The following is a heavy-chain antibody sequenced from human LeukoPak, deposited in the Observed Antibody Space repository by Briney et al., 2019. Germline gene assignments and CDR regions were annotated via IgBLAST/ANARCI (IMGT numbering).Heavy chain of an antibody. CDR1: GGSFSGYY. CDR2: INHSGST. CDR3: AREWSGKNVLRFLEWLPQTRNWFDP. J-gene: IGHJ5*02. V-gene: IGHV4-34*01. D-gene: IGHD3-3*01. Sequence: SETLSLTCAVYGGSFSGYYWSWIRQPPGKGLEWMGEINHSGSTNYNPSLKSRVTISVDTSKNQFSLKLSSVTAADTAVYYCAREWSGKNVLRFLEWLPQTRNWFDPWGQGTLVTVSS.